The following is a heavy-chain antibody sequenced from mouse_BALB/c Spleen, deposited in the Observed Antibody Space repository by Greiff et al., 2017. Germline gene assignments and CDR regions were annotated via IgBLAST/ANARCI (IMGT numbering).Heavy chain of an antibody. CDR2: INSNGGST. D-gene: IGHD2-1*01. J-gene: IGHJ2*01. Sequence: EVQLVESGGGLVKLGGSLKLSCAASGFTFSSYYMSWVRQTPEKRLELVAAINSNGGSTYYPDTVKGRFTISRDNAKNTLYLQMSSLKSEDTALYYCARHGKGPTYYFDYWGQGTTLTVSS. CDR1: GFTFSSYY. CDR3: ARHGKGPTYYFDY. V-gene: IGHV5-6-2*01.